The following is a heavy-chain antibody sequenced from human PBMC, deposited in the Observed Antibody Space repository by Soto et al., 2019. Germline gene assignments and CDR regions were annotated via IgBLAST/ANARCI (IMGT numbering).Heavy chain of an antibody. J-gene: IGHJ5*02. CDR2: INAANGDT. D-gene: IGHD6-13*01. CDR1: GYAFTSYG. V-gene: IGHV1-3*01. Sequence: ASVKVSCKASGYAFTSYGIHWVRQAPGQRLEWMGWINAANGDTIYSPKFQGRVTITRDTSASTAYMELSSLRSEDTALYYCVRRHVSATGIDWFDPWGQGTLVTVSS. CDR3: VRRHVSATGIDWFDP.